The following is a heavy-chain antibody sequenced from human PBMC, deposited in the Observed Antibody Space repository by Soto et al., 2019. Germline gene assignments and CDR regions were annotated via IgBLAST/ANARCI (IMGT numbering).Heavy chain of an antibody. CDR2: INHSGST. CDR3: ARTKRGYSGYGIDY. D-gene: IGHD5-12*01. CDR1: GGSFSGYY. V-gene: IGHV4-34*01. Sequence: SETLSLTCAVYGGSFSGYYWSWIRQLPGKGLEWIGEINHSGSTNYNPSLKSRVTISVDTSKNQFSLKLSSVTAADTAVYYCARTKRGYSGYGIDYWGQGTLVTVSS. J-gene: IGHJ4*02.